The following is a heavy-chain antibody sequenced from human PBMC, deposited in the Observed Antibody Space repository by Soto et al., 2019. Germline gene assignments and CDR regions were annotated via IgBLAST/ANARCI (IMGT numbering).Heavy chain of an antibody. CDR3: AKDLTMVRGVIYYGMDV. V-gene: IGHV3-23*01. CDR1: GFTFSSYG. Sequence: PGGSLRLSCAASGFTFSSYGMHWVRQAPGKGLEWVSCISGSGGSTDYADSVKGRFTISRDNSKNTLYLQMNSLRAEDTAVYHCAKDLTMVRGVIYYGMDVWGQGTTVTVS. D-gene: IGHD3-10*01. CDR2: ISGSGGST. J-gene: IGHJ6*02.